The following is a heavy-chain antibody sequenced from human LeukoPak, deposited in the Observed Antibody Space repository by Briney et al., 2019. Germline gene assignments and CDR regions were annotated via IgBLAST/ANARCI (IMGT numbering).Heavy chain of an antibody. J-gene: IGHJ1*01. CDR2: FDPEDGET. CDR3: ARGAPVVVPSDYGPGYFRH. Sequence: ASVKVSCKVSGYTLTELSMHWVRQAPGKGLEWMGGFDPEDGETIYAQKFQGRVTMTEDTSTDTTYMELSSLRSEDTAVYYCARGAPVVVPSDYGPGYFRHWGQGTLVTVSS. D-gene: IGHD2-15*01. CDR1: GYTLTELS. V-gene: IGHV1-24*01.